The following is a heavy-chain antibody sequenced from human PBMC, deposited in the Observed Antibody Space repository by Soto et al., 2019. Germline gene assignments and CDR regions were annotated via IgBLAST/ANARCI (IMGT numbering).Heavy chain of an antibody. J-gene: IGHJ5*02. CDR1: GYTFSRYG. CDR3: ARDQGFRVVINSNWFDP. V-gene: IGHV1-18*01. Sequence: GASVKVSCKTSGYTFSRYGIMWVRQAPGQGLEWMGWISAYNGNTNSAEKLRGRLTMTTDASTTTAYMELRSLRSDDTAIYYCARDQGFRVVINSNWFDPSGRGTLVTVS. D-gene: IGHD2-21*01. CDR2: ISAYNGNT.